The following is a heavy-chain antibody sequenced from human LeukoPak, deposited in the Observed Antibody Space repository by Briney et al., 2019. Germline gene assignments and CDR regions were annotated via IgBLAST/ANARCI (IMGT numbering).Heavy chain of an antibody. J-gene: IGHJ4*02. V-gene: IGHV1-2*06. CDR2: INPNSSGT. CDR1: GYTFTGYY. D-gene: IGHD2-15*01. Sequence: ASLKVSCKASGYTFTGYYMHWVRQAPGQGLEWMGRINPNSSGTNYAQKFQGRVTMTRDTSISTAYMELSRLRSDDTAVYYCAREENCSGGSCYYYWGQGTLVTVSS. CDR3: AREENCSGGSCYYY.